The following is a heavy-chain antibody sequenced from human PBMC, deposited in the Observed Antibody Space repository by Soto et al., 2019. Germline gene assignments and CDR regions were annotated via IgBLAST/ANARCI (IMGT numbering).Heavy chain of an antibody. CDR2: ISSDGSNK. J-gene: IGHJ4*02. D-gene: IGHD2-2*01. Sequence: QVQLAESGGGVVQPGTSLRLSCAASGFTFSSHAMHWVRQAPGKGLEWVALISSDGSNKYYIDSVKGRFTISRDNSKNSLSLQMHSLRAEDTAFYYCTRYHEVSVTYFDYLGQGTLVTVSS. CDR1: GFTFSSHA. V-gene: IGHV3-30*03. CDR3: TRYHEVSVTYFDY.